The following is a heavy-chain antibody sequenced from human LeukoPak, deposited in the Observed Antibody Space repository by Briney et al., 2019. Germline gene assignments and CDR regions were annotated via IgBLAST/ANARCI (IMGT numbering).Heavy chain of an antibody. Sequence: PGGSLRLSCAASGFTFSSYWMSWVRQAPGKGLEWVANIREDGSETYYVDFVKGRFTISRDNAKNSVYLQMNSLRVEDTAVYYCARDRFGGMDVWGKGTTVTVSS. CDR2: IREDGSET. J-gene: IGHJ6*04. D-gene: IGHD3-10*01. CDR3: ARDRFGGMDV. V-gene: IGHV3-7*01. CDR1: GFTFSSYW.